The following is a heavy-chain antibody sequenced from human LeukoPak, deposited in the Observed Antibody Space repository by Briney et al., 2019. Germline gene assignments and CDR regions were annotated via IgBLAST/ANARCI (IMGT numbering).Heavy chain of an antibody. CDR2: ISSSSSYI. Sequence: GGSLRLSCAASGFTFSSYSMNWVRQAPGKGLEWVSSISSSSSYIYYADSVKGRFTISRDNAKNSLYLQMNSLRVEDTAVYYCARDRALTGTSSSSLDYWGQGTLVTVSS. D-gene: IGHD6-6*01. CDR1: GFTFSSYS. J-gene: IGHJ4*02. CDR3: ARDRALTGTSSSSLDY. V-gene: IGHV3-21*01.